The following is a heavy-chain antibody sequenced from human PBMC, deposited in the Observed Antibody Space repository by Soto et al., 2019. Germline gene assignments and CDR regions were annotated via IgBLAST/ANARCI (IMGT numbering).Heavy chain of an antibody. D-gene: IGHD2-15*01. J-gene: IGHJ6*02. CDR1: GGTFSSYA. CDR2: IIPIFGTA. V-gene: IGHV1-69*13. CDR3: ARVSRYCSGGSCVTGMDV. Sequence: SVKVSCRASGGTFSSYAISWVRQATGQCREWMGGIIPIFGTANYAQKFQGRVTITADESTSTAYMELSSLRSEDTAVYYCARVSRYCSGGSCVTGMDVWGQGTTVTVSS.